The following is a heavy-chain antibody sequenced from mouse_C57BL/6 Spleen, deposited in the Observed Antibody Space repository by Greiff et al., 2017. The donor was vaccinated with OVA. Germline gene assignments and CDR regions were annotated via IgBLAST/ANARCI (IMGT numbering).Heavy chain of an antibody. CDR1: GYTFTSYW. CDR3: ARGYDCYYDYYAMDY. J-gene: IGHJ4*01. Sequence: VQLQQPGAELVKPGASVKMSCKASGYTFTSYWITWVKQRPGQGLEWIGDIYPGSGSTNYNEKFKSKATLTVDTSSSTAYMQLSSLTSEDSAVYYCARGYDCYYDYYAMDYWGQGTSVTVSS. D-gene: IGHD2-3*01. CDR2: IYPGSGST. V-gene: IGHV1-55*01.